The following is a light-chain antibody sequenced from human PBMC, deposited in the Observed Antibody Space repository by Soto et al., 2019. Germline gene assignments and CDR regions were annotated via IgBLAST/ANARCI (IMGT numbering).Light chain of an antibody. CDR2: EVS. CDR1: SSDVGGYNY. V-gene: IGLV2-14*01. J-gene: IGLJ1*01. Sequence: QSALTQPASVSGSPGQSIPISCTGTSSDVGGYNYVSWYQQHPGKAPKLMIYEVSNRPSGVSNRFSGSKSGNTASLTISGLQAEDEADYYCSSYTSSRTPYVFGTGTKVTVL. CDR3: SSYTSSRTPYV.